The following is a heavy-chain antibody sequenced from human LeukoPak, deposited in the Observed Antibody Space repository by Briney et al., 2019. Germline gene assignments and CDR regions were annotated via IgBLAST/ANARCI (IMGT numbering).Heavy chain of an antibody. Sequence: PSETLSLTCAAYGGSFSGYYWSWIRQPPGKGLEWIGEINHSGSTNYNPSLKSRVTISVDTSKNQFSLKLSSVTAADTAVYYCARADYGGNSGDAFDIWGQGTMVTVSS. CDR2: INHSGST. CDR3: ARADYGGNSGDAFDI. D-gene: IGHD4-23*01. CDR1: GGSFSGYY. J-gene: IGHJ3*02. V-gene: IGHV4-34*01.